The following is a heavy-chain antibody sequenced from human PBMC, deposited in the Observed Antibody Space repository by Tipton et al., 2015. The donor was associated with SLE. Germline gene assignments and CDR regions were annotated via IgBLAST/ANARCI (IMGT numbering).Heavy chain of an antibody. CDR1: GGSFSGYY. CDR2: INHSGST. CDR3: ARGSIVVVTAAYYYYGMDV. V-gene: IGHV4-34*01. Sequence: TLSLTCAVYGGSFSGYYWSWIRQPPGKGLEWIGEINHSGSTNYNPFLKSRVTISVDTSKNQFSLKLSSVTAADTALYYCARGSIVVVTAAYYYYGMDVWGQGTTVTVSS. J-gene: IGHJ6*02. D-gene: IGHD2-21*02.